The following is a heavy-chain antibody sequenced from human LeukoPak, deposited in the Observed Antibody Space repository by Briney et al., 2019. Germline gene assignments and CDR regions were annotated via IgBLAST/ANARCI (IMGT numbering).Heavy chain of an antibody. J-gene: IGHJ4*02. CDR1: GYSISSGYY. V-gene: IGHV4-38-2*02. D-gene: IGHD1-26*01. CDR2: IYHSGST. Sequence: RPSETLSLTCTVSGYSISSGYYWGWIRQPPGQGLEWIGSIYHSGSTYYNPSLKSRVTISVDTSKNQFSLKLSSVTAADTAVYYCARVPAIEWEPGIYYFDYWGQGTLVTVSS. CDR3: ARVPAIEWEPGIYYFDY.